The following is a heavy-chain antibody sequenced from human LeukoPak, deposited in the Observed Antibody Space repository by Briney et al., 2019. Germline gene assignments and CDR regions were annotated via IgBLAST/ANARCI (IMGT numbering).Heavy chain of an antibody. CDR2: TYSVGTT. Sequence: GGSLRLSCAASGFTVTSSYISWVRQAPGKGLEWISVTYSVGTTYYSESLKDRFIVSRDNSKNTLYLQMSSLTGEDTAIYYCARDTSGTNIANYYSRPKGMDVWGQGTTVTVSS. D-gene: IGHD3-10*01. CDR1: GFTVTSSY. J-gene: IGHJ6*02. V-gene: IGHV3-66*01. CDR3: ARDTSGTNIANYYSRPKGMDV.